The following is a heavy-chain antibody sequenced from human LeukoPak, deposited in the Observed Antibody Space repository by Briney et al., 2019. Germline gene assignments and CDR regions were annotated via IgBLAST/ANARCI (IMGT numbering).Heavy chain of an antibody. CDR3: ARDKYYYYYGIDF. V-gene: IGHV4-4*07. J-gene: IGHJ6*02. CDR2: IYTSGST. CDR1: GGSISSYY. Sequence: PSETLSLTCTVSGGSISSYYWSWLRQPAGKGLEWIGRIYTSGSTNYNPSLKRRVTMSVDTSKNQFSLKLSSVTAADTAVYYCARDKYYYYYGIDFWGQGTTVTVSS.